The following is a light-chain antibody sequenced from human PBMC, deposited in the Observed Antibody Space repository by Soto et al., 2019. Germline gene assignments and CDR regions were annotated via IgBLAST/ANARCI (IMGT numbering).Light chain of an antibody. CDR2: SAS. J-gene: IGKJ5*01. CDR3: QKYNTVPAI. V-gene: IGKV1-27*01. CDR1: QGIGNS. Sequence: DIQMTQSPPSLSASVGDRVTITCRASQGIGNSLAWYQQKPGTVPKLLIYSASTLQSGVPSRFSGSGSGTDFSLTISSLQPEDGAAYYCQKYNTVPAIFGQGTRLEIK.